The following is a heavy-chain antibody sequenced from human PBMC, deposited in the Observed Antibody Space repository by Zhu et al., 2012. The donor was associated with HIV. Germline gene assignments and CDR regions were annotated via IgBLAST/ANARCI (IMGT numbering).Heavy chain of an antibody. CDR3: ARDRESSGWYRVGWFDP. J-gene: IGHJ5*02. CDR1: GYSISSGYY. V-gene: IGHV4-38-2*02. CDR2: IYHSGST. Sequence: QVQLQESGPGLVKPSETLSLTCAVSGYSISSGYYWGWIRQPPGKGLEWIGSIYHSGSTYYNPSLKSRVTISVDTSKNQFSLKLSSVTAADTAVYYCARDRESSGWYRVGWFDPVGPREPWVHRLL. D-gene: IGHD6-19*01.